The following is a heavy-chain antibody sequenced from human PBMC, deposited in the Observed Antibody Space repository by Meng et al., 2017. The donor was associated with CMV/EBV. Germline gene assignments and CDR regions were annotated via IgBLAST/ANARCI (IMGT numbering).Heavy chain of an antibody. CDR3: ARAGGVRLLGDAFDI. V-gene: IGHV3-21*01. CDR1: GFTFSSYS. Sequence: GESLKISCAASGFTFSSYSMNWVRQAPGKGLEWVSSISSSSSYIYYADSVKGRFTISRDNAKNSLYLQMNSLRAEDTAVYYCARAGGVRLLGDAFDIWGQGTMVTVSS. D-gene: IGHD2-15*01. CDR2: ISSSSSYI. J-gene: IGHJ3*02.